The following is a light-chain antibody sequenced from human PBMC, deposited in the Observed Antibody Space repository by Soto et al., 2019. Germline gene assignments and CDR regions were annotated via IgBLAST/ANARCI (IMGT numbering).Light chain of an antibody. V-gene: IGKV3D-15*01. CDR3: QQYDNWPSIT. CDR1: QSVSSN. J-gene: IGKJ5*01. CDR2: GAS. Sequence: EIVFTQSPVTLSLSPGERATLSCRASQSVSSNLAWYQQKPGQAPRLLIYGASTRATVIPARFSGSGSGTEFTLTISSLQSEDFAVYYCQQYDNWPSITF.